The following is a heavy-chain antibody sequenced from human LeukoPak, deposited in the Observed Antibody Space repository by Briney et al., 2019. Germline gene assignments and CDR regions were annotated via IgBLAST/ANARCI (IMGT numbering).Heavy chain of an antibody. Sequence: GGSLRLSCAASGFTFSSYAMHWVRQAPGKGLEWVAVISYDGSNKYYADSVKGRFTISRDNSKNTLYLQMNSLRAEDTAVYYCARDNPAKIGAFDIWGQGTMVTVSS. V-gene: IGHV3-30-3*01. CDR1: GFTFSSYA. CDR2: ISYDGSNK. CDR3: ARDNPAKIGAFDI. J-gene: IGHJ3*02. D-gene: IGHD1-14*01.